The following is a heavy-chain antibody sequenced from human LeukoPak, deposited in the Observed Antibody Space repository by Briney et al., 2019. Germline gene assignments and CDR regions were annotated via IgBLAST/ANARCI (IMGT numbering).Heavy chain of an antibody. D-gene: IGHD3-3*01. CDR2: ISSSSSTI. V-gene: IGHV3-48*01. J-gene: IGHJ6*02. CDR1: GFTLSSYS. CDR3: ARDSLLRFLEWSYYYYGMDV. Sequence: GGSLRLSCAASGFTLSSYSMNWVRQAPGKGLEWVSYISSSSSTIYYADSVKGRFTISRDNAKNSLYLQMNSLRAEDTAVYYCARDSLLRFLEWSYYYYGMDVWGQGTTVTVSS.